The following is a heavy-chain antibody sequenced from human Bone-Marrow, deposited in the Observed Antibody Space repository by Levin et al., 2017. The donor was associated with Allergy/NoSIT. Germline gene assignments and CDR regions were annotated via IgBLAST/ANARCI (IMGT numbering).Heavy chain of an antibody. V-gene: IGHV4-59*01. CDR3: ARVILGTVFFDY. Sequence: SQTLSLTCSVSGGPISSYYWTWIRQPPGKGLEWIGFTHDSGRTNYNPSLKSRLTMSVDTSKNQFSLRLYSVTAADTAVYYCARVILGTVFFDYWGQGILVTVSS. D-gene: IGHD2/OR15-2a*01. CDR2: THDSGRT. J-gene: IGHJ4*02. CDR1: GGPISSYY.